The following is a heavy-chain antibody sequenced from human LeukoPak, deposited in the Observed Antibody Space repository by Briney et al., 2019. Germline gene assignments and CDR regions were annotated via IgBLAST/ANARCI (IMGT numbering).Heavy chain of an antibody. J-gene: IGHJ4*02. CDR2: ISTSSSYI. CDR3: ARDWVTGGYGFDY. CDR1: GFTFSTYS. D-gene: IGHD2-8*02. Sequence: GGSLRLSCAVSGFTFSTYSMNWVRQAPGKGLEWVSSISTSSSYIYYADSVKGRFPISRDNAKNSLYLQMNSLRAEDTAVYYCARDWVTGGYGFDYWGQGTLVTVSS. V-gene: IGHV3-21*01.